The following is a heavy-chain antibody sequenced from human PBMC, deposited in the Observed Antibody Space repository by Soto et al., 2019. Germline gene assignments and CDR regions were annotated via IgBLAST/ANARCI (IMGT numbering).Heavy chain of an antibody. Sequence: QVQLVQSGAEVKKPGSSVKVSCKASGGTFTNHAISWVRQAPGQGLEWMGGIIPIFGTANYAQRFQGRVTITADKSTSTASMEVRSLRSEDTAVYYCARGWETVGTTTPFAYWGQGTLVTVSS. CDR1: GGTFTNHA. CDR2: IIPIFGTA. CDR3: ARGWETVGTTTPFAY. D-gene: IGHD1-26*01. V-gene: IGHV1-69*06. J-gene: IGHJ4*02.